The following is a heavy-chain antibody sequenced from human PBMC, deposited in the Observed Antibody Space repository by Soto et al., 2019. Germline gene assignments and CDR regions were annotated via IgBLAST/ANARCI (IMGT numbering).Heavy chain of an antibody. J-gene: IGHJ5*01. CDR2: IWYDGVNK. CDR3: VREAESGLLWFGDADS. D-gene: IGHD3-10*01. V-gene: IGHV3-33*01. CDR1: GFIFRSYG. Sequence: GGSLRLSCAASGFIFRSYGMHWVRQAPGKGLEWVAFIWYDGVNKYYAESVKGRFTISRDNSKNTMYLQMDSLRGEDTAVYYCVREAESGLLWFGDADSWGQGTQGTVSS.